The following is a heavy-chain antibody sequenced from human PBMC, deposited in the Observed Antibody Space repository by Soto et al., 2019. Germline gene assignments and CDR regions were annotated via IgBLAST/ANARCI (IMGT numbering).Heavy chain of an antibody. J-gene: IGHJ6*02. CDR2: ISAYNGNT. CDR3: ARGLGYRSGGSCYSGYYYYGMDV. CDR1: GYTFTSYG. Sequence: ASVEVSCKXSGYTFTSYGISWVRQAPGQGLEWMGWISAYNGNTNYAQKLQGRVTMTTDTSTSTAYMKLRSLRSDDTAVYYCARGLGYRSGGSCYSGYYYYGMDVWGQGTTVTVSS. V-gene: IGHV1-18*01. D-gene: IGHD2-15*01.